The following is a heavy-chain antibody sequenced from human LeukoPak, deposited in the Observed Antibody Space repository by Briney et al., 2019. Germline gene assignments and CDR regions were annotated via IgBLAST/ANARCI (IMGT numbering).Heavy chain of an antibody. CDR2: ISSSSSYI. CDR3: ARVRGGWYFDY. D-gene: IGHD6-19*01. CDR1: GFTFSSYS. V-gene: IGHV3-21*04. Sequence: GGSLRLSCAASGFTFSSYSMNWVRQAPGKGLEWVSSISSSSSYIYYADSVKGRFTISRDNAKTTLYLQMNSLRAEDTAVYYCARVRGGWYFDYWGQGTLVTVSS. J-gene: IGHJ4*02.